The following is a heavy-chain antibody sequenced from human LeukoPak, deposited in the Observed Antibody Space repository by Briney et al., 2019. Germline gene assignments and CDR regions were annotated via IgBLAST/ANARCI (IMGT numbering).Heavy chain of an antibody. CDR1: GFTFSSYA. J-gene: IGHJ4*02. Sequence: GRSLRLSCAASGFTFSSYAMDWVPEAPGKGLEWVAVISYDGSNKYYADSVKGRFTIYRDNSKNTLYLQMNSLRAEDTAVYYCARGERTTIFGVVIGHDYWGQGTLVTVSS. V-gene: IGHV3-30-3*01. CDR3: ARGERTTIFGVVIGHDY. D-gene: IGHD3-3*01. CDR2: ISYDGSNK.